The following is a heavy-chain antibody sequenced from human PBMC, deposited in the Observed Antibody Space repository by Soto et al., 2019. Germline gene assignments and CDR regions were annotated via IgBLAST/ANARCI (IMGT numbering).Heavy chain of an antibody. Sequence: ASVKVSCKASGYTFTSYAMHWVRQAPGQRLEWMGWINAGNGNTKYSQKFQGRVTITRDTSASTAYMELSSLRSEDTAVYYCARDPTYYYYYYGMDVWGQGTTVTVSS. V-gene: IGHV1-3*01. CDR3: ARDPTYYYYYYGMDV. CDR2: INAGNGNT. CDR1: GYTFTSYA. J-gene: IGHJ6*02.